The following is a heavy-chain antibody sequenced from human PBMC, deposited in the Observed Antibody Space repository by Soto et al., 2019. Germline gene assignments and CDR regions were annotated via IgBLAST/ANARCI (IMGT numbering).Heavy chain of an antibody. CDR2: ISYDGRDK. D-gene: IGHD2-2*01. CDR3: ARYCRSTSCYDY. J-gene: IGHJ4*02. Sequence: GGSLRLSCAASGFSFSNYAMHWVRQAPGKGLEWVAVISYDGRDKYYEDSVKGRYTISRDKPKNTLFLQMNSLRAEDTAVYYCARYCRSTSCYDYWGQGTLVIVTS. CDR1: GFSFSNYA. V-gene: IGHV3-30*03.